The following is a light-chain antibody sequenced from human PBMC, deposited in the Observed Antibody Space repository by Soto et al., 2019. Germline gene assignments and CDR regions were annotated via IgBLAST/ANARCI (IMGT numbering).Light chain of an antibody. CDR3: QQHNSYPRT. Sequence: DIQMTQSPSTLSASVGDRVTITCRASQGIVSWLAWYQQKPGKAPKLLIYKASSLESGVPSRFSGSGSGTEFTLTISSLQPDDFATYYCQQHNSYPRTFGQGTKVEIK. V-gene: IGKV1-5*03. J-gene: IGKJ1*01. CDR2: KAS. CDR1: QGIVSW.